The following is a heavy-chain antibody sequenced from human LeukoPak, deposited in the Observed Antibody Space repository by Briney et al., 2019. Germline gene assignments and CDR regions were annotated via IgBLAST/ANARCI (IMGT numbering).Heavy chain of an antibody. V-gene: IGHV3-33*08. CDR2: IWYDGSNK. D-gene: IGHD5-18*01. CDR3: ARGLGYSYGYGIDY. Sequence: GGSLRLSCAASGFTFSSYSMNWVRQAPGKGLEWVAVIWYDGSNKYHADSVKGRFTISRDNSQNTLYLQMNNLRAEDTALYYCARGLGYSYGYGIDYWGQGTLVTVSS. CDR1: GFTFSSYS. J-gene: IGHJ4*02.